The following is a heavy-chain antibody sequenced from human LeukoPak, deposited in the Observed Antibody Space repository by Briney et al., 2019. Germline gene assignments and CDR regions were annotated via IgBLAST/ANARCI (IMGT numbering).Heavy chain of an antibody. CDR1: GYTFTGYY. V-gene: IGHV1-2*02. CDR2: INPNSGGT. Sequence: EASVKVSCKASGYTFTGYYMHWVRQAPGQGLEWMGWINPNSGGTNYAQKFQGRVTMTRDTSISTAYMELSRLRSDDTAVYYCARGSQCIFAARLFDYWGQGTLVTVSS. CDR3: ARGSQCIFAARLFDY. D-gene: IGHD6-6*01. J-gene: IGHJ4*02.